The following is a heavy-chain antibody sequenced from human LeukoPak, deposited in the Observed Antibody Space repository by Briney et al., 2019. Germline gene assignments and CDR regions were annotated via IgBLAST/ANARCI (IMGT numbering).Heavy chain of an antibody. V-gene: IGHV1-18*01. CDR3: ARDWNYAQFYYYYYGMDV. D-gene: IGHD1-7*01. J-gene: IGHJ6*02. CDR1: GYTFTSYG. CDR2: ISAYNGNT. Sequence: ASVKVSCKASGYTFTSYGISWVRQAPGQGLEWMGWISAYNGNTNYAQKLQGRVTMTTDISTSTAYMELRSLRSDDTAVYYCARDWNYAQFYYYYYGMDVWGQGTTVTVSS.